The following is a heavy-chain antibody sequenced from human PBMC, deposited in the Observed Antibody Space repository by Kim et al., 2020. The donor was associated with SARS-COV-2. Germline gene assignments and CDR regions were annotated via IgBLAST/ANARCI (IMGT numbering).Heavy chain of an antibody. J-gene: IGHJ4*02. Sequence: NGNTKYSQEFQGRVTITRDTTASTAYMGLGSLRSEDTAVYYCARVRASLDYWGQGTLVTVSS. CDR2: NGNT. V-gene: IGHV1-3*01. D-gene: IGHD3-16*01. CDR3: ARVRASLDY.